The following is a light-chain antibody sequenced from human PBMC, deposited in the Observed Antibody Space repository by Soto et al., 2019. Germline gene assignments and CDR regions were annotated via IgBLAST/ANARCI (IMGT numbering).Light chain of an antibody. CDR1: SSDIGGYNY. CDR2: DVS. CDR3: SSYTGSSTYVV. Sequence: QSALTQPASVSGSPGQSINISCTGTSSDIGGYNYVSWYQQHPGKAPKLMIYDVSNRPSGVSNRFSGSKSGNTASLTISGLQAEDEADYYCSSYTGSSTYVVFGGGTKLTVL. J-gene: IGLJ2*01. V-gene: IGLV2-14*01.